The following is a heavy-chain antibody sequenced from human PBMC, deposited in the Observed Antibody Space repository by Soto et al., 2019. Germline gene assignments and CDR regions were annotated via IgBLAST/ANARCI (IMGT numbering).Heavy chain of an antibody. CDR3: ARDTNSLDL. Sequence: KPSETLSLTCVFSSYSIISGFFWAWIRQPPGKGLEWVGSIYHTGDTHYNPSLRSQVSMSVDTSKNHFSLRLTYLTAADTAVYFCARDTNSLDLWGQGILVTVSS. J-gene: IGHJ5*02. V-gene: IGHV4-38-2*02. CDR1: SYSIISGFF. CDR2: IYHTGDT. D-gene: IGHD2-8*01.